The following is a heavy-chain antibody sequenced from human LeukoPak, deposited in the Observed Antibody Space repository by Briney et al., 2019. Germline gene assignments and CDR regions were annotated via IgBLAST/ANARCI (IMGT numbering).Heavy chain of an antibody. Sequence: PSETLSLTCTVSGVSVSSGSYYWSWIRQPPGKGLEWIGYIYYSGSTNYNPSLKSRVTISVDTSKNQFSLKLSSVTAADTAVYYCARDIVVVPAAPWLFGMDVWGQGTTVTVSS. V-gene: IGHV4-61*01. D-gene: IGHD2-2*01. CDR2: IYYSGST. CDR3: ARDIVVVPAAPWLFGMDV. J-gene: IGHJ6*02. CDR1: GVSVSSGSYY.